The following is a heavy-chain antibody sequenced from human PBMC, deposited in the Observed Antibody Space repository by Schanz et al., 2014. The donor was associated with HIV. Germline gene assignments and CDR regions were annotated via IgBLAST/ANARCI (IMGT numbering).Heavy chain of an antibody. V-gene: IGHV3-7*01. CDR2: IKGDGSEK. CDR3: AREASYHDFWYGYQTLPLDR. J-gene: IGHJ5*02. Sequence: EVHLVESGGGMVQPGGSLRLSCSGFGFTFSDFWMTWVRQAPGKGLEWVTNIKGDGSEKSLIDSVKGRFTISRDNAKSSLFLQMDNVTVEDTALYYCAREASYHDFWYGYQTLPLDRWGQGTLVIVSS. CDR1: GFTFSDFW. D-gene: IGHD3-3*01.